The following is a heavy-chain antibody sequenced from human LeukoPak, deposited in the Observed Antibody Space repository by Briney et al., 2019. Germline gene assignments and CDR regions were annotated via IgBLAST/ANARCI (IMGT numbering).Heavy chain of an antibody. CDR1: GFTFSTYW. CDR3: AKDLTADMIVVVIPVDY. D-gene: IGHD3-22*01. V-gene: IGHV3-23*01. Sequence: GGSLRLSCAASGFTFSTYWMAWVRQAPGKGLEWVSAISGSGGSTYYADSVKGRFTISRDNSKNTLYLQMNSLRAEDTAVYYCAKDLTADMIVVVIPVDYWGQGTLVTVSS. J-gene: IGHJ4*02. CDR2: ISGSGGST.